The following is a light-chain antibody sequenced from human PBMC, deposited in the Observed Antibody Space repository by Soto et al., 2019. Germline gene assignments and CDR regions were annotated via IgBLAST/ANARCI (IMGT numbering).Light chain of an antibody. Sequence: EIVLTQSPGTLSVSPWERATLSCRASQSVSSNLAWYQQKPGQAPRLLIYGASTRATGIPARFSGSGSGTEFTLTISSLQSEDYAVYYCHQYNNWPPWTFGQGTKVDI. CDR2: GAS. J-gene: IGKJ1*01. CDR3: HQYNNWPPWT. CDR1: QSVSSN. V-gene: IGKV3-15*01.